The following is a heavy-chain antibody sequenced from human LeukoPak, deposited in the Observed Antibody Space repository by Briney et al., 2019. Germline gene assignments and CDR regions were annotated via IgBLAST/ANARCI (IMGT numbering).Heavy chain of an antibody. J-gene: IGHJ4*02. CDR3: ARWSGSYRKVDY. V-gene: IGHV4-34*01. CDR2: INHSGST. D-gene: IGHD1-26*01. CDR1: GGSFSGYY. Sequence: PSETLSLTCAVYGGSFSGYYWSWIRQPPGKGLGWIGEINHSGSTNYNPSLKSRVTISVDTSKNQFSLKLSSVTAADTAVYYCARWSGSYRKVDYWGQGTLVTVSS.